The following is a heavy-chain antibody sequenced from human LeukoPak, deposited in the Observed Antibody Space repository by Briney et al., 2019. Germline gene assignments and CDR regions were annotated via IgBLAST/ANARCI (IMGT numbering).Heavy chain of an antibody. CDR3: ARNPDYDFWSGPYPPDY. Sequence: GGSLRLSCAASGITFSSYSMNWVRQALGKGPEWVSSISSSSSYIYYADSVKGRFTISRDNAKNSLYLQMNSLRAEDTAVYYCARNPDYDFWSGPYPPDYWGQGTLLTVSS. CDR1: GITFSSYS. CDR2: ISSSSSYI. D-gene: IGHD3-3*01. V-gene: IGHV3-21*01. J-gene: IGHJ4*02.